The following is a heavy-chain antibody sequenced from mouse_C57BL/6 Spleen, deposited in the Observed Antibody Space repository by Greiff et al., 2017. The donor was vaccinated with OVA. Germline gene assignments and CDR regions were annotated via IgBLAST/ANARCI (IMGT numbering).Heavy chain of an antibody. CDR1: GFTFSDYG. V-gene: IGHV5-17*01. CDR3: ARLSYYAMDY. Sequence: EVKLMESGGGLVKPGGSLKLSCAASGFTFSDYGMHWVRQAPEKGLEWVAYISSGSSTIYYADTVKGRFTISRDNAKNTLFLQMTSLRSEDTAMYYCARLSYYAMDYWGQGTSVTVSS. CDR2: ISSGSSTI. J-gene: IGHJ4*01.